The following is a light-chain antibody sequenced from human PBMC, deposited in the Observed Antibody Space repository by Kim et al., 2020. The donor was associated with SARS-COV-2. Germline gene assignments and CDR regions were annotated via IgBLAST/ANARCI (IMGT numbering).Light chain of an antibody. V-gene: IGKV1-5*01. CDR3: QQYNNYPMYT. CDR1: QVIGSW. J-gene: IGKJ2*01. CDR2: DAS. Sequence: ASVGDRVTITCRASQVIGSWLAWYQQTPGKAPKLLIYDASSLESGVPARFSGSGSGTEFTLTISSLLPDDFATYYCQQYNNYPMYTFGQGTKLEI.